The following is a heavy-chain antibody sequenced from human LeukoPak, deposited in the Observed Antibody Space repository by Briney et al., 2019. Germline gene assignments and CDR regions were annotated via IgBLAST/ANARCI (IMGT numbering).Heavy chain of an antibody. D-gene: IGHD4-23*01. V-gene: IGHV3-73*01. CDR3: IRWAYDAFDM. CDR1: GFTFSGSS. J-gene: IGHJ3*02. CDR2: IRDKANTYAT. Sequence: GGSLKLSCAASGFTFSGSSMHWVCQASGKGLEWLGYIRDKANTYATAYAASVKGRFTISRDDSKNTAYLQMNSLKTEDTALYYCIRWAYDAFDMWGQGAMVTVFS.